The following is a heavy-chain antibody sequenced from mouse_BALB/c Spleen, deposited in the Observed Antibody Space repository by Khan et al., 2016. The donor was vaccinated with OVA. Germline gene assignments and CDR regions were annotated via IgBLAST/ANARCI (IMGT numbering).Heavy chain of an antibody. J-gene: IGHJ2*01. V-gene: IGHV3-2*02. CDR2: ISYSGNT. CDR1: GYSITSDYA. Sequence: QLEESGPGLVKPSQSLSLTCTVTGYSITSDYAWNWIRQFPGSKLEWMGFISYSGNTNYNPSLKSRFSITRDTSKNQFFLQLNSVTTEDTATYYCARGYGGDFDYWGQGTTLTVSS. D-gene: IGHD1-1*02. CDR3: ARGYGGDFDY.